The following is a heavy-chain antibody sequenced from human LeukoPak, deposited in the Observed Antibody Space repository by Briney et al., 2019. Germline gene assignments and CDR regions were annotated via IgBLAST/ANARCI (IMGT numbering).Heavy chain of an antibody. Sequence: PGGSVRLSCAASGFTFSPYTMTWVRQAPGKGLEWVSYISSSSSTIYYADSVKGRFTISRDNAKNSLYLQMNSLRAEDTAVYYCARGQQLAPQDYWGQGTLVTVSS. D-gene: IGHD6-13*01. CDR1: GFTFSPYT. V-gene: IGHV3-48*04. CDR2: ISSSSSTI. CDR3: ARGQQLAPQDY. J-gene: IGHJ4*02.